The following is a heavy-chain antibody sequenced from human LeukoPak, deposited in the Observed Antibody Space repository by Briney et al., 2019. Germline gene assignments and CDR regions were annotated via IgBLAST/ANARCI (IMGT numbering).Heavy chain of an antibody. D-gene: IGHD5-12*01. Sequence: GESLKISCKGSGYSFTTYWIGWVRQMPGKGLEWMGIMYPGDSDAKYSPSFQGQVTISADKSITTAYLQWSSLKASDTAIYYCARQGGYGDYGDYFDSWGQGTLVTVSS. J-gene: IGHJ4*02. CDR2: MYPGDSDA. CDR3: ARQGGYGDYGDYFDS. V-gene: IGHV5-51*01. CDR1: GYSFTTYW.